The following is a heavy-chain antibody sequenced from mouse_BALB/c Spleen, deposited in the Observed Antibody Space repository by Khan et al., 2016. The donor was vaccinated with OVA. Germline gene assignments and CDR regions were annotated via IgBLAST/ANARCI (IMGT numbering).Heavy chain of an antibody. D-gene: IGHD1-1*02. CDR2: ISTYYGDA. Sequence: QVQLQQSGAELVRPGVSVKISCKGSGYTFTDYAMHWVKQSHAKSLEWIGVISTYYGDADSNQKFQGKATMTVDTSSSTAYMELARLTSEDSAIYYCARGGRFAYWGQGTLVTVSA. V-gene: IGHV1S137*01. CDR1: GYTFTDYA. CDR3: ARGGRFAY. J-gene: IGHJ3*01.